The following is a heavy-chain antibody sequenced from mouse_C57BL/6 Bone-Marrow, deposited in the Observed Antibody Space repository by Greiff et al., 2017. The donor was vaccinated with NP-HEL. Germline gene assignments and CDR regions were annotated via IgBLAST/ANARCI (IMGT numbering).Heavy chain of an antibody. CDR2: ISDGGSYT. Sequence: EVKVVESGGGLVKPGGSLKLSCAASGFTFSSYAMSWVRQTPEKRLEWVATISDGGSYTYYPDNVKGRFTISRDNAKNNLYLQMSHLKSEDTAMYYGARDDSLYYYAMDYWGQGTSVTVSS. CDR1: GFTFSSYA. CDR3: ARDDSLYYYAMDY. D-gene: IGHD2-4*01. J-gene: IGHJ4*01. V-gene: IGHV5-4*01.